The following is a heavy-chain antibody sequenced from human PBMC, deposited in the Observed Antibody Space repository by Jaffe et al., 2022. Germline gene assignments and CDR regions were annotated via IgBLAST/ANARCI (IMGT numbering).Heavy chain of an antibody. CDR3: ARDFDCSSTSCYPYDRYYYYYMDV. CDR2: ISAYNGNT. J-gene: IGHJ6*03. Sequence: QVQLVQSGAEVKKPGASVKVSCKASGYTFTSYGISWVRQAPGQGLEWMGWISAYNGNTNYAQKLQGRVTMTTDTSTSTAYMELRSLRSDDTAVYYCARDFDCSSTSCYPYDRYYYYYMDVWGKGTTVTVSS. V-gene: IGHV1-18*01. D-gene: IGHD2-2*01. CDR1: GYTFTSYG.